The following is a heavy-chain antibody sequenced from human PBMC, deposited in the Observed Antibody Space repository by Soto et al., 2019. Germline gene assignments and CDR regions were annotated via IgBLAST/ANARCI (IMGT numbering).Heavy chain of an antibody. Sequence: GGSLRLSCXASGFTFSSYSMNWVRQAPGKGLEWVSYISSSSSTIYYADSVKGRFTISRDNAKNSLYLQMNSLRAENTAVYYCARDSYGDFDYWGQGTLVTVSS. CDR1: GFTFSSYS. J-gene: IGHJ4*02. CDR2: ISSSSSTI. D-gene: IGHD4-17*01. V-gene: IGHV3-48*01. CDR3: ARDSYGDFDY.